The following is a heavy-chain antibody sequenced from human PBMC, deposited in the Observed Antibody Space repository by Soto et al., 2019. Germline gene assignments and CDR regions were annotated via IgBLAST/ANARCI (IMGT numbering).Heavy chain of an antibody. CDR1: GFSLTTSGVG. D-gene: IGHD3-3*01. CDR2: NYWDDDK. V-gene: IGHV2-5*02. J-gene: IGHJ4*02. CDR3: AHRVLRTVFGLVTSTAIYFDF. Sequence: QITLNESGPTQVNPRQTLTLTCTFSGFSLTTSGVGVGWIRQSPGKAPEWLALNYWDDDKRYRPSLKSRLTITKDPSKIQVVLTMADLDPAVTATYYCAHRVLRTVFGLVTSTAIYFDFWGQGTPVAVSS.